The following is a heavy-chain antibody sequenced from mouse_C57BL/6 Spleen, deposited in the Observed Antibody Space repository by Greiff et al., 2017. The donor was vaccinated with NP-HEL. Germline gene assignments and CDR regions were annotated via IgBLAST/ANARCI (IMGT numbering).Heavy chain of an antibody. CDR2: IDPSDSYT. V-gene: IGHV1-69*01. CDR1: GYTFTSYW. J-gene: IGHJ3*01. Sequence: VQLQQSGAELVMPGASVKLSCKASGYTFTSYWMHWVKQRPGQGLEWIGEIDPSDSYTNYNQTFKGKSTLTVDKSSSTAYMQLSSLTSEDSAVYYCARFPFAYWGQGTLVTVSA. CDR3: ARFPFAY.